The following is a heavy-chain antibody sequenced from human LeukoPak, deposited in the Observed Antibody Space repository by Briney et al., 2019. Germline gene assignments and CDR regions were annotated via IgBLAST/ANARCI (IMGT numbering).Heavy chain of an antibody. CDR1: GGTFSSYA. D-gene: IGHD6-13*01. Sequence: ASVKVSCKASGGTFSSYAISWVRQAPGQGLEWMGGIIPIFGTANYAQKFQGRVTITADESTSTAYMELSSLRSEDTAVYYCARVGSDGAYSSSRTFDYWGQGTLVTVSS. J-gene: IGHJ4*02. CDR3: ARVGSDGAYSSSRTFDY. V-gene: IGHV1-69*01. CDR2: IIPIFGTA.